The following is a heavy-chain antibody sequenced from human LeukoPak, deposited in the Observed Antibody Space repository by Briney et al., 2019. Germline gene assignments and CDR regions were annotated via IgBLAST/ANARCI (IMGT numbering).Heavy chain of an antibody. V-gene: IGHV4-34*01. J-gene: IGHJ5*02. D-gene: IGHD3-3*01. CDR3: VIYDFPLFAP. CDR2: INHSGWT. CDR1: GGSFSVYY. Sequence: SETLSLTCAVYGGSFSVYYGTWIRQPPGKGPEWIGEINHSGWTHYNPSLKSRVTISVDTSKKQYSLKLSSVTAADTAVYYCVIYDFPLFAPWGPGTLVTVSS.